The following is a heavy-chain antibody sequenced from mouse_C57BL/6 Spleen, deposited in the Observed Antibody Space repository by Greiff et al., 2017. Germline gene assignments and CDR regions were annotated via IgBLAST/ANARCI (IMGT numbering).Heavy chain of an antibody. Sequence: VQLKQSGPELVKPGASVKIPCKASGYTFTDYNMDWVKQSHGKSLEWIGDINPNNGGTIYNQKFKGKATLTVDKSSSTAYMELRSLTSEDTAVYYCARTLLLRGYFDVWGTGTTVTVSS. CDR3: ARTLLLRGYFDV. D-gene: IGHD1-1*01. V-gene: IGHV1-18*01. CDR2: INPNNGGT. CDR1: GYTFTDYN. J-gene: IGHJ1*03.